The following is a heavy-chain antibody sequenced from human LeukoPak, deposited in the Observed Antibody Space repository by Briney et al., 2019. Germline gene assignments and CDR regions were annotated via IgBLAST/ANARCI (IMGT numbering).Heavy chain of an antibody. D-gene: IGHD2-15*01. J-gene: IGHJ6*02. CDR3: ARDPTPRYWSGGSCYTHYGMDV. Sequence: GGSLRLSCAASGFTFSSYTMNWVRQAPRKGLEWVSSISSSSSYIYYADSVKGRLTISRDNAKNSLYLQMNSLRAEDTAVYYCARDPTPRYWSGGSCYTHYGMDVWGQGTTVTVSS. V-gene: IGHV3-21*01. CDR2: ISSSSSYI. CDR1: GFTFSSYT.